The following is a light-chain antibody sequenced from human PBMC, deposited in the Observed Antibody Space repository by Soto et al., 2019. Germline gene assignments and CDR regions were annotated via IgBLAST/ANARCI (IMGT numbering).Light chain of an antibody. CDR3: QQSYNSPQT. Sequence: DIQMTQSPSSLSASVGDEVTITCRASQTIMTYLNLYQLKPGKPPRLLIYAASSLQSGVPSRFSGSGSGTDFTLTISSLQPEDFATYSGQQSYNSPQTFGQGTKVDIK. V-gene: IGKV1-39*01. J-gene: IGKJ1*01. CDR1: QTIMTY. CDR2: AAS.